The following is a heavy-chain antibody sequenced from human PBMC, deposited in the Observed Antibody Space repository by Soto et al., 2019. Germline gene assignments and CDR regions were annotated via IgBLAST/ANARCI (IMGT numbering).Heavy chain of an antibody. J-gene: IGHJ4*02. CDR3: AKDLRPDGRYDLDY. Sequence: GGSLRLSCAAYGFTFRTYAMNWVRQAPGKGLEWVAVIVGDASSIDYADSVKGRFTISRDNSKNILYLQMTSLRGEDTATYFCAKDLRPDGRYDLDYWGQGTLVTVSS. V-gene: IGHV3-23*01. D-gene: IGHD2-15*01. CDR2: IVGDASSI. CDR1: GFTFRTYA.